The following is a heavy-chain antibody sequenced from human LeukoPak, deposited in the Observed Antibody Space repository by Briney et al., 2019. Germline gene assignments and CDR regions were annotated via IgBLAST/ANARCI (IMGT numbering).Heavy chain of an antibody. CDR3: ARGRGLWFGDDGGYWFDP. Sequence: ASVKVSCKASGYTFTSYDINRVRQATGQGLEWMGWMNPNSGNTGYAQKFQGRVTMTRNTSISTAYMELSSLRSEDTAVYYCARGRGLWFGDDGGYWFDPWGQGTLVTVSS. D-gene: IGHD3-10*01. V-gene: IGHV1-8*01. CDR2: MNPNSGNT. J-gene: IGHJ5*02. CDR1: GYTFTSYD.